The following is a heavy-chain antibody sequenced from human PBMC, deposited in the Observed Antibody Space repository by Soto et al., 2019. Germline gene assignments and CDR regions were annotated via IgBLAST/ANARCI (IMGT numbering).Heavy chain of an antibody. V-gene: IGHV3-23*01. CDR3: AKETASTTVTTGY. J-gene: IGHJ4*02. D-gene: IGHD4-17*01. Sequence: GESLKISCAASGFTFSSYAMSWVRQAPGKGLEWVSAISGSGGSTYYADSVKGRFTISRDNSKNTLYLQMNSLRAEDTAVYYCAKETASTTVTTGYWGQGTLVTVSS. CDR2: ISGSGGST. CDR1: GFTFSSYA.